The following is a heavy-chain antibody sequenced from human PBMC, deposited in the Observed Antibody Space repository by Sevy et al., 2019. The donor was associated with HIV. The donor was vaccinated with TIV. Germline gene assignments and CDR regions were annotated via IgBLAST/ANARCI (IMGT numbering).Heavy chain of an antibody. J-gene: IGHJ4*02. V-gene: IGHV4-38-2*01. CDR3: SRPGRSSSSFYFDY. Sequence: TENLSLTCAVSGYSISSGYYWGWIRQPPGKGLKWIGSIYHRGSTYYKPSLKSRVTISVDTSKNQFSLKLSSVTAADTAVYYCSRPGRSSSSFYFDYWGQGTLVSVSS. CDR2: IYHRGST. CDR1: GYSISSGYY. D-gene: IGHD6-6*01.